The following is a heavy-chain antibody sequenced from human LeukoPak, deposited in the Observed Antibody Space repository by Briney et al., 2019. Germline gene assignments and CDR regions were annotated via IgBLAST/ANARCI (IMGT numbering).Heavy chain of an antibody. Sequence: GGSLRLSCAASGFTFSSYWMSWVRQAPGKGLEWVANIKQDGSEKYYVDSVKGRFTISRDNAKNSLYLQMNSLRAEDTAVYYCARVALITIFGVVEHAFDIWGQGTMVTVSS. D-gene: IGHD3-3*01. CDR3: ARVALITIFGVVEHAFDI. CDR1: GFTFSSYW. CDR2: IKQDGSEK. V-gene: IGHV3-7*01. J-gene: IGHJ3*02.